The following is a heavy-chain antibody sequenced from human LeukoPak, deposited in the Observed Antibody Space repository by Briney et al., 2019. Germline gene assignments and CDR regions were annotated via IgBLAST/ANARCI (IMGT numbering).Heavy chain of an antibody. CDR3: AKLGTYWYFDV. V-gene: IGHV3-23*01. D-gene: IGHD3-16*01. CDR1: GFTFNLYG. Sequence: GESLRLSCAASGFTFNLYGMTWVRQAPGKGLEWVSGISGSAVDTYYADSVKGRFTISRDNSKNELFLQMNNLRAEDTAVYFCAKLGTYWYFDVWGRGTLVTVS. CDR2: ISGSAVDT. J-gene: IGHJ2*01.